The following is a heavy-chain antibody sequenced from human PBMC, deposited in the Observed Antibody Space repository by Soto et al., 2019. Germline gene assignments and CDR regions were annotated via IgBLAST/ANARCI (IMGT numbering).Heavy chain of an antibody. D-gene: IGHD6-13*01. J-gene: IGHJ6*02. CDR1: GDSVSSNSAA. CDR3: ARGPSVRYSSSWYEPFLGYYYYGMDV. V-gene: IGHV6-1*01. Sequence: PSQTLSLTCAISGDSVSSNSAAWNWIRQSPSRGLEWLGRTYYRPKWYNDYAVSVKSRITINPDTSKNQFSLQLNSVTPEDTAVYYCARGPSVRYSSSWYEPFLGYYYYGMDVWGQGTTVTVSS. CDR2: TYYRPKWYN.